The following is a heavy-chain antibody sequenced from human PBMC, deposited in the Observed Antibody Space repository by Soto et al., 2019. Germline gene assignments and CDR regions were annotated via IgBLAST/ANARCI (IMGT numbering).Heavy chain of an antibody. CDR1: GGTFSSYT. CDR3: ARAAYGSGSPYYYYYMDV. D-gene: IGHD3-10*01. V-gene: IGHV1-69*02. CDR2: IIPILGIA. J-gene: IGHJ6*03. Sequence: QVQLVQSWAEVKKPGSSVKVSCKASGGTFSSYTISWVRQAPGQGLEWMGRIIPILGIANYAQKFQGRVTITADKATSTAYMELSSLRSEDTAVYYCARAAYGSGSPYYYYYMDVWGKGTTVTVSS.